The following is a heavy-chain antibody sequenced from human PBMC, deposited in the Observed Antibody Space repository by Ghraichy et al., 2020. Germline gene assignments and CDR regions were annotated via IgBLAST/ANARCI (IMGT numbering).Heavy chain of an antibody. CDR1: RFTFSSYD. CDR3: ARARQWLSGYYFDY. Sequence: GGSLRLSCAASRFTFSSYDMHWVRQATGKGLEWVSAIGTAGDTYYPGSVKGRFTISRENAKNSLYLQMNSLRAGDTAVYYCARARQWLSGYYFDYWGQGTLVTVSS. D-gene: IGHD6-19*01. V-gene: IGHV3-13*01. CDR2: IGTAGDT. J-gene: IGHJ4*02.